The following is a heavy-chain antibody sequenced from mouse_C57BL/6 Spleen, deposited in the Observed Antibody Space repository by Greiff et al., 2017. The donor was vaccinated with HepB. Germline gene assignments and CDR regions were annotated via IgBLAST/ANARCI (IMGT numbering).Heavy chain of an antibody. CDR2: IYPGSGNT. Sequence: VKLMESGPELVKPGASVKISCKASGYSFTSYYIHWVKQRPGQGLEWIGWIYPGSGNTKYNEKFKGKATLTADTSSSTAYMQLSRLTSEDSAVYYCARAYYSNYGGAYWGQGTLVTVSA. J-gene: IGHJ3*01. V-gene: IGHV1-66*01. CDR1: GYSFTSYY. D-gene: IGHD2-5*01. CDR3: ARAYYSNYGGAY.